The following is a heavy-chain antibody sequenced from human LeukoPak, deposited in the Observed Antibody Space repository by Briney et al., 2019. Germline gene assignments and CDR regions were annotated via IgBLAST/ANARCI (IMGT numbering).Heavy chain of an antibody. Sequence: PSETLSLTCTVSGGSITSYYWSWIRQPPGKGLEWSGYIYYSGTTNYNPSLKSRVTISVDTSKNQFSLKLTSVTAADTAVYYCARQNPAAAGQGLDYWGQGTLVTVSS. V-gene: IGHV4-59*08. J-gene: IGHJ4*02. D-gene: IGHD6-13*01. CDR2: IYYSGTT. CDR3: ARQNPAAAGQGLDY. CDR1: GGSITSYY.